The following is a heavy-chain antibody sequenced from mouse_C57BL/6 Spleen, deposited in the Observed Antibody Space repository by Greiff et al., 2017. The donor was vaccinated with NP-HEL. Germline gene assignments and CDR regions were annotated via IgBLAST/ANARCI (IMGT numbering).Heavy chain of an antibody. V-gene: IGHV1-81*01. D-gene: IGHD1-1*01. CDR1: GYTFTSYG. CDR2: IYPRSGNT. CDR3: AREFITTVVANFDY. J-gene: IGHJ2*01. Sequence: QVQLQQSGAELARPGASVKLSCKASGYTFTSYGISWVKQRTGQGLEWIGEIYPRSGNTYYNEKFKGKATLTADKSSSTAYMELRSLTSEDSAVYFCAREFITTVVANFDYWGQGTTLTVSS.